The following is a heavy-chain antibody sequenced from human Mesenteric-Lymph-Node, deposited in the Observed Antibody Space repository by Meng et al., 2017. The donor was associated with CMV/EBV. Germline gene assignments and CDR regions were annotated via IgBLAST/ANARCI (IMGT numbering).Heavy chain of an antibody. J-gene: IGHJ4*02. V-gene: IGHV4-31*02. CDR2: IYYSGST. D-gene: IGHD2-15*01. Sequence: ISRGGYYWGWLGPHPGKGLEWIGYIYYSGSTYYNPSLKSRVTISVDTSKNQFSLKLSSVTAADTAVYYCARDHGSRYCSGGSCQGIDYWGQGTLVTVSS. CDR3: ARDHGSRYCSGGSCQGIDY. CDR1: ISRGGYY.